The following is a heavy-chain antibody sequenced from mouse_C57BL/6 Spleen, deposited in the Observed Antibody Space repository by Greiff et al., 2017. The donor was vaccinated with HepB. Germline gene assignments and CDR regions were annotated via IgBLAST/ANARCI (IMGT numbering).Heavy chain of an antibody. Sequence: EVKLVESGEGLVKPGGSLKLSCAASGFTFSSYAMSWVRQTPEKRLEWVAYISSGGDYIYYADTVKGRFTISRDNARNTLYLQMSSLKSEDTAMYYCTREYYYGSSYGAMDYWGQGTSVTVSS. D-gene: IGHD1-1*01. CDR2: ISSGGDYI. V-gene: IGHV5-9-1*02. CDR1: GFTFSSYA. CDR3: TREYYYGSSYGAMDY. J-gene: IGHJ4*01.